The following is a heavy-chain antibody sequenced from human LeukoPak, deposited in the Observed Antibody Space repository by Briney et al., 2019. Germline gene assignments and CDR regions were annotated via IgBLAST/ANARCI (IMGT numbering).Heavy chain of an antibody. CDR2: IYPGDSDT. V-gene: IGHV5-51*01. CDR1: GYSFTSYW. Sequence: GESLQISCKGSGYSFTSYWIGWVRQMPGKGLEWMGIIYPGDSDTRYSPSFQGQVTISADKSISTAYLQWSSLKASDTAMYYCARLLVATPQTSAGFDYWGQGTLVTVSS. D-gene: IGHD5-12*01. J-gene: IGHJ4*02. CDR3: ARLLVATPQTSAGFDY.